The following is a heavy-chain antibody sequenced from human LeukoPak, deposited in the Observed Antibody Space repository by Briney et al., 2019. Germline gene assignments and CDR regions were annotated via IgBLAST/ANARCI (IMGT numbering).Heavy chain of an antibody. D-gene: IGHD1-26*01. V-gene: IGHV3-21*01. J-gene: IGHJ6*03. CDR2: ITSGSSYI. CDR1: GFTVSSNE. Sequence: GGSLRLSCAASGFTVSSNEMSWVRQAPGRRLEWVSSITSGSSYIYYADSVKGRFTISRDNAKSSLYLQMDSLRAEDTAVYYCARDPYSGNYGAYYYYYMDVWGKGTTVTISS. CDR3: ARDPYSGNYGAYYYYYMDV.